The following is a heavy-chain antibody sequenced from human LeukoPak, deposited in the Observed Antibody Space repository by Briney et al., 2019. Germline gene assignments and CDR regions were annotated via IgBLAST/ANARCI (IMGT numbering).Heavy chain of an antibody. D-gene: IGHD4-17*01. J-gene: IGHJ5*02. CDR1: GFTVSSNY. CDR2: IYSGGRT. CDR3: ARGYVDYENWFDP. Sequence: GGSLRLPCAASGFTVSSNYMTWVRQAPGKGLEWVSVIYSGGRTFYADSVKGRFIISRDNSKNTLYLQMNNLRAEDTAVYYCARGYVDYENWFDPWGQGTLVTVSS. V-gene: IGHV3-53*01.